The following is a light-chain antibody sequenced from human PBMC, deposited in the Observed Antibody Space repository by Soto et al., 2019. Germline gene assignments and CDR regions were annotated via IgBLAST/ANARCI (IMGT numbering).Light chain of an antibody. CDR3: QQYGSSPPWT. CDR2: GAS. Sequence: EIVLTQSPGTLSLSPGEGATLSCRASQSVSSSYLAWYQQKPGQAPRLLIYGASSRATGIPDRFSGSGSVTDFTLTISRLEPEDFAVYYCQQYGSSPPWTFGQGTKVEIK. CDR1: QSVSSSY. V-gene: IGKV3-20*01. J-gene: IGKJ1*01.